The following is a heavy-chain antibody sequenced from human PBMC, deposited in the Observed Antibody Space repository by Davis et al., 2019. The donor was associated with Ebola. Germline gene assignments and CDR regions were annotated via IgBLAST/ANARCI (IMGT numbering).Heavy chain of an antibody. J-gene: IGHJ6*02. V-gene: IGHV3-53*01. CDR2: IYSGGST. D-gene: IGHD2-8*02. Sequence: GESLKISCAASGFTVSSNYMSWVRQAPGKGLEWVSVIYSGGSTYYADSVKGRFTISRDNAKNSLYLQMNSLRDEDTAVYYCARDSRLVVYAISGMDVWGQGTTVTVSS. CDR3: ARDSRLVVYAISGMDV. CDR1: GFTVSSNY.